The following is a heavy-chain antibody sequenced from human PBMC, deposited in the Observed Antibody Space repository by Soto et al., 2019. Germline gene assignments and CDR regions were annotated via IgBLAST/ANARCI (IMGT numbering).Heavy chain of an antibody. CDR3: ARVHYYGSGSYYGYYGMDV. D-gene: IGHD3-10*01. CDR2: ISYDGSNK. Sequence: QVQLVESGGGVVQPGRSLRLSCAASGFTFSSYAMHRVRQAPGKGLEWVAVISYDGSNKYYADSVKGRFTISRDNSKNKLYLQMNRLRAEDTAVYYGARVHYYGSGSYYGYYGMDVWGQGTTVTVSS. J-gene: IGHJ6*02. CDR1: GFTFSSYA. V-gene: IGHV3-30-3*01.